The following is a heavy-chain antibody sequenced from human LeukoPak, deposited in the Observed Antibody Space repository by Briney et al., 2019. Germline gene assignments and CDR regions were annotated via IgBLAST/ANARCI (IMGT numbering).Heavy chain of an antibody. V-gene: IGHV1-18*01. CDR2: ISGYNDDT. CDR1: GYTFTNYG. D-gene: IGHD3-16*02. Sequence: GASVKVSCKASGYTFTNYGISWVRQAPGQGLEWMGWISGYNDDTNSAQKFQGRVTMTTDTPTSTTYMELRSLRSDDTAVYYCARNTSFCGHDYWGQGTLVIVSS. J-gene: IGHJ4*02. CDR3: ARNTSFCGHDY.